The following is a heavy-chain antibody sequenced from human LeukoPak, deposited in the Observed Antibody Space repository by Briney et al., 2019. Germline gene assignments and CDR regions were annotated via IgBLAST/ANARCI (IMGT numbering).Heavy chain of an antibody. Sequence: GGSLRLSCTASGFTFGDYAMSWVRQAPGKGLEWVGFIRSKAYGGTTEYAAPVKGRFTISRDDSKSIAYLQMNSLKTEDTAVYYCTRGGAAYSSGQNDYWGQGTLVTVSS. CDR3: TRGGAAYSSGQNDY. J-gene: IGHJ4*02. CDR1: GFTFGDYA. D-gene: IGHD6-19*01. CDR2: IRSKAYGGTT. V-gene: IGHV3-49*04.